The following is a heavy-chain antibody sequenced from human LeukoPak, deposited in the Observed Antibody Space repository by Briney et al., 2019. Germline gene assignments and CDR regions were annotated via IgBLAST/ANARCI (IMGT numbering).Heavy chain of an antibody. D-gene: IGHD4-17*01. CDR1: RFSLGNFV. J-gene: IGHJ4*02. CDR2: IGKNQ. CDR3: AKGSNGDYDN. V-gene: IGHV3-23*01. Sequence: GGSLRLSCAPSRFSLGNFVMSWVRQAPGKGLEWVATIGKNQYYADSVKGRFTVSKDNSKNMMYLQMDSLGVDDTAIYYCAKGSNGDYDNWGQGTLVTVSS.